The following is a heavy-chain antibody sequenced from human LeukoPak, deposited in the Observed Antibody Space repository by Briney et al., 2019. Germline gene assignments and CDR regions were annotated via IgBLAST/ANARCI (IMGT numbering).Heavy chain of an antibody. D-gene: IGHD3-10*01. CDR2: ISYDGSNK. CDR3: ARDRHRITMVRGVTPDY. V-gene: IGHV3-30-3*01. Sequence: GRSLRLSCAASGFTFSSYAMHWVRQAPGKGLEWVAGISYDGSNKYYADSVKGRFTISRDNPKNTLYLQMNSLRAEDTAVYYCARDRHRITMVRGVTPDYWGQGTLVTVSS. J-gene: IGHJ4*02. CDR1: GFTFSSYA.